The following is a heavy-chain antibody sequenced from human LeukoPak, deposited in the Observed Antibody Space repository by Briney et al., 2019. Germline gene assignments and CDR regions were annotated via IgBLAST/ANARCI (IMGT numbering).Heavy chain of an antibody. CDR2: IDAGNGDT. D-gene: IGHD2-2*01. CDR1: GYTFTSYA. V-gene: IGHV1-3*01. Sequence: ASVKVSCKASGYTFTSYAMHWVRQAPGQRLEWMGWIDAGNGDTRYSQKFQGRVTITRDTSASTAYIELRSLRSEDTAMYYCARGSTSDWPLDHWGQETLVTISS. J-gene: IGHJ4*02. CDR3: ARGSTSDWPLDH.